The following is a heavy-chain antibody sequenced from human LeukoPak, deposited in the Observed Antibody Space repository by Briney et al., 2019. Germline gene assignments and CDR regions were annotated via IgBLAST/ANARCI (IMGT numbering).Heavy chain of an antibody. D-gene: IGHD2-8*01. Sequence: PGGSLRLSCAASGFTFSSYAMSWVRQAPGKGLEWVSAVSGSGGSTYYADSVKGRFTISRDNSKNTLYLQMSSLRAEDTAVYYCVREGACNGACAFDIWGQGTMVTVSS. CDR3: VREGACNGACAFDI. V-gene: IGHV3-23*01. CDR2: VSGSGGST. J-gene: IGHJ3*02. CDR1: GFTFSSYA.